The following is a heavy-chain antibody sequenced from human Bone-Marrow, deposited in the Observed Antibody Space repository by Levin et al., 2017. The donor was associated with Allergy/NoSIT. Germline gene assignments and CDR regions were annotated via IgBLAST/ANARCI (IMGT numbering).Heavy chain of an antibody. J-gene: IGHJ4*02. V-gene: IGHV3-49*03. D-gene: IGHD6-19*01. CDR1: GFTFGDYA. CDR3: TRGESIAVAQYYFDY. CDR2: IRSKAYGGTT. Sequence: GGSLRLSCTASGFTFGDYAMSWFRQAPGKGLEWVGFIRSKAYGGTTEYAASVKGRFTISRDDSKSIAYLQMNSLKTEDTAVYYCTRGESIAVAQYYFDYWGQGTLVTVSS.